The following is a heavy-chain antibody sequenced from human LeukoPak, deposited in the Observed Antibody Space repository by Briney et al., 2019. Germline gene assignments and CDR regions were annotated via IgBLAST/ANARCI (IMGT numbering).Heavy chain of an antibody. CDR1: GGSISSSSYY. D-gene: IGHD3-10*01. CDR2: IYYSGST. CDR3: ARAGRVVRGVVSDY. Sequence: SETLSLTCTVSGGSISSSSYYWGWIRQPPGKGLEWIGSIYYSGSTNYNPSLKSRVTISVDTSKNQFSLKLSSVTAADTAVYYCARAGRVVRGVVSDYWGQGTLVTVSS. V-gene: IGHV4-39*07. J-gene: IGHJ4*02.